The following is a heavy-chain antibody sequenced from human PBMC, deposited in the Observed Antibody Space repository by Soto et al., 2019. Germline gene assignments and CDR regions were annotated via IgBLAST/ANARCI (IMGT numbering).Heavy chain of an antibody. J-gene: IGHJ6*02. CDR1: GFTFSSYE. CDR2: ISSSGSTI. CDR3: ARDKAGYYYYGMDV. V-gene: IGHV3-48*03. Sequence: GSLRLSCAASGFTFSSYEMNWVRQAPGKGLEWVSYISSSGSTIYYADSVKGRFTISRDNAKNSLYLQMNSLRAEDTAVYYCARDKAGYYYYGMDVWGQGTTVTVSS.